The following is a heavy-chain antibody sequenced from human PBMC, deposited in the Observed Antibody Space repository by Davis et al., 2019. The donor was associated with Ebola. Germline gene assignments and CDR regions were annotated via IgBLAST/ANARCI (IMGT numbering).Heavy chain of an antibody. CDR1: GFIFSHHW. V-gene: IGHV3-7*01. Sequence: GGSLRLSCAASGFIFSHHWMSWVRQALGKGLEWVANIKEDGGESYYVDSVRGRFTISRDNAKSSLYLQMNSLRTEDTAIYFCAKHGRDYDYWGQGALVTVSS. CDR2: IKEDGGES. D-gene: IGHD1-26*01. CDR3: AKHGRDYDY. J-gene: IGHJ4*02.